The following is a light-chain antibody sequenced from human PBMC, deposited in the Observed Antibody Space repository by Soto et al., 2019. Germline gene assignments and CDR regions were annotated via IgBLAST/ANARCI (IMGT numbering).Light chain of an antibody. CDR2: DTS. J-gene: IGKJ4*01. CDR3: QQRNNWPLT. V-gene: IGKV3-11*01. CDR1: QSISRS. Sequence: EVVLTQSPATLSLSPGETATLSCRASQSISRSLAWYQQKRGQAPRLIIYDTSHRATGIPDRFSGSGSGTDFPLAIGSLEPEDFALYYCQQRNNWPLTFGGGTEVEI.